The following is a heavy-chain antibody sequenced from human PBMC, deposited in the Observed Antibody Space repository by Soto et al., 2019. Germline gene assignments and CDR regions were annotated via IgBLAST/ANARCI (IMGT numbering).Heavy chain of an antibody. CDR1: GGSVSSGSYY. V-gene: IGHV4-61*01. Sequence: QVQLQESGPGLVKPSETLSLTCTVSGGSVSSGSYYWSWIRQPPGKGLEWIGYNYYSGSTNYNPSLKSRVTISAHTSKNQFSLKLSSVTAADTAVYYCARDGDGYNYWGQGTLVTVSS. D-gene: IGHD5-12*01. J-gene: IGHJ4*02. CDR2: NYYSGST. CDR3: ARDGDGYNY.